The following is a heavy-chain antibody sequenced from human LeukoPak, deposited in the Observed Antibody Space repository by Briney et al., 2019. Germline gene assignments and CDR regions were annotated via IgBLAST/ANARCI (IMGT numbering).Heavy chain of an antibody. CDR2: INHSGST. CDR3: ASLGYSYGYFY. CDR1: GGSFSGYY. Sequence: PSETLSLTCAVYGGSFSGYYWSWIRQPPGKGLEWIGEINHSGSTNYNPSLKSRVTISVDTSKNQFSLKLSSVTAADTAVYYCASLGYSYGYFYWGQGTLVTVSS. D-gene: IGHD5-18*01. J-gene: IGHJ4*02. V-gene: IGHV4-34*01.